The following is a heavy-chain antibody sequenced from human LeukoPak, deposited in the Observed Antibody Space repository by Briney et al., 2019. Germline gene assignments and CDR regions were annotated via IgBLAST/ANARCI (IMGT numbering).Heavy chain of an antibody. V-gene: IGHV3-23*01. CDR1: GFTFSSYA. D-gene: IGHD2-2*01. CDR2: ISGSGGTT. CDR3: AKAIVAGAPGRFAY. J-gene: IGHJ4*02. Sequence: GGSLRLSCAASGFTFSSYAMSWVRQAPGKGLEWVSGISGSGGTTYYADSVKGRFTISRDNSKNTLYLQINTLRPEDTAMYYCAKAIVAGAPGRFAYWGQGTLVTVSS.